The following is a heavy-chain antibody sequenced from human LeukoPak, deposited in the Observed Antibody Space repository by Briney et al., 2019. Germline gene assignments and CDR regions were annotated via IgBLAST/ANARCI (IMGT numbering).Heavy chain of an antibody. CDR2: ISYDGSNK. CDR1: GFTFSSYA. D-gene: IGHD3-3*01. J-gene: IGHJ4*02. Sequence: GGSLRLSCAASGFTFSSYAMHWVRQAPGKGLEWVAVISYDGSNKYYADSVKGRFTISRDSSKNTLYLQMNSLRAEDTAVYYCARGFLEWLFPTFDYWGQGTLVTVSS. V-gene: IGHV3-30-3*01. CDR3: ARGFLEWLFPTFDY.